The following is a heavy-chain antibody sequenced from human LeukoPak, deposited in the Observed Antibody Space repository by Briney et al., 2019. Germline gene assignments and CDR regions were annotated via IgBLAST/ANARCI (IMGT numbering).Heavy chain of an antibody. CDR2: IYHSGSS. J-gene: IGHJ6*03. V-gene: IGHV4-39*07. CDR1: GDSISSSSSY. Sequence: SETLSLTCSVAGDSISSSSSYWAWIRQPPGKGLEWIGSIYHSGSSYYNPSLKSRVTISVDTSKNQFSLKLSSVTAADTAVYYCARARRGSGSYFVPLGGGGGLYYYYMDVWGKGTTVTISS. CDR3: ARARRGSGSYFVPLGGGGGLYYYYMDV. D-gene: IGHD3-10*01.